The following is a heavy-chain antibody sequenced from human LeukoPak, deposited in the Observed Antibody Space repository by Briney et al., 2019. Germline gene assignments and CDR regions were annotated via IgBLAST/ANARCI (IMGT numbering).Heavy chain of an antibody. J-gene: IGHJ5*02. CDR1: GYTFTGYY. D-gene: IGHD6-13*01. V-gene: IGHV1-2*02. Sequence: ASVKVSCKASGYTFTGYYMHWVRQAPGQGLEWMGWINPNSGGTNYAQKLQGRVTMTTDTSTSTAYMELRSLRSDDTAVYYCARHGSSWYGDWFDPWGQGTLVTVSS. CDR2: INPNSGGT. CDR3: ARHGSSWYGDWFDP.